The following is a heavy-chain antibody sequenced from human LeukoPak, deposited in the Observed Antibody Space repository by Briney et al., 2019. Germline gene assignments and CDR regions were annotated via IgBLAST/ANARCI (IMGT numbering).Heavy chain of an antibody. CDR3: VQGPYLDY. J-gene: IGHJ4*02. D-gene: IGHD2-21*01. CDR2: INWNGGST. V-gene: IGHV3-20*04. CDR1: GFTFDDYG. Sequence: TGGSLRLSCAASGFTFDDYGMSWVRQAPGKGLEWVSGINWNGGSTGYADSVRGRFTISRDNAKNSLYLQMKSLRAEDTALYFCVQGPYLDYWGQGTLVTVSS.